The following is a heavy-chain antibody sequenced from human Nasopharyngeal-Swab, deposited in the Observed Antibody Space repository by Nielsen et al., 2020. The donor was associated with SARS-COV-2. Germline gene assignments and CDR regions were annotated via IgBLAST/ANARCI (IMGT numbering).Heavy chain of an antibody. CDR3: ARLGTRPGWYFDL. Sequence: KVSCKGSGYSFTSYWIGWVRQMPGKGLGWMGIIYPGDSDTRYSPSFQGQVTISADKSISTAYLQWSSLKASDTAMYYCARLGTRPGWYFDLWGRGTLVTVSS. CDR2: IYPGDSDT. V-gene: IGHV5-51*01. CDR1: GYSFTSYW. D-gene: IGHD1-26*01. J-gene: IGHJ2*01.